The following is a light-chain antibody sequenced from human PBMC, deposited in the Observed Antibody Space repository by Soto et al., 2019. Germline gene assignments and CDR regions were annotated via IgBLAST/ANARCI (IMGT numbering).Light chain of an antibody. CDR1: QSISRQ. V-gene: IGKV1-5*03. Sequence: DIQMTQSPSTLSASVGDRVSITCRASQSISRQLAWYQQKPGKAPNLLIYQASNLETGVPSRFTGSGSGTEFTLTISSVQPDDLATYYCLQSPSYWTFGQGTKVEVK. CDR2: QAS. CDR3: LQSPSYWT. J-gene: IGKJ1*01.